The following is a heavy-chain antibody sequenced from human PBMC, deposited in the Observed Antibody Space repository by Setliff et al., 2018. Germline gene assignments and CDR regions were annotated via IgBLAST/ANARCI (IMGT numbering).Heavy chain of an antibody. CDR3: ARDKDHIRGFDY. CDR2: IKQDGSEK. D-gene: IGHD3-10*01. Sequence: GGSLRLSCAGSGFSFSIFWMSWVRQAPGKGLEWVATIKQDGSEKFYVDSVKGRFTISRDSARNSLYLHMNSLRDEDTAVYFCARDKDHIRGFDYWGRGALVTVSS. J-gene: IGHJ4*02. CDR1: GFSFSIFW. V-gene: IGHV3-7*03.